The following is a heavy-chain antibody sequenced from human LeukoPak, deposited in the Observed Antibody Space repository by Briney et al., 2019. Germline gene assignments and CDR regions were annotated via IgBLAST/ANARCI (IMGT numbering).Heavy chain of an antibody. J-gene: IGHJ3*02. V-gene: IGHV3-15*01. CDR2: IKSKGDGGTT. CDR1: GFTVSNTW. Sequence: GGSLRLSWAGSGFTVSNTWMSWARQPPGKGREWVARIKSKGDGGTTDHAAPVKGRFTISRDDSKNTLNLQMNGLKPEDTAVYYCTTYNSRDAFDIWGQGTMVTVSS. D-gene: IGHD2/OR15-2a*01. CDR3: TTYNSRDAFDI.